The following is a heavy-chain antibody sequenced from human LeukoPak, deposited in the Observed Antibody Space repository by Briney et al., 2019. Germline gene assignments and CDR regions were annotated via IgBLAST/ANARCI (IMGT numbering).Heavy chain of an antibody. CDR1: GYTFSRYG. D-gene: IGHD3-9*01. Sequence: ASLKVSCKASGYTFSRYGISWVRQAPGQGLEWMGWISPYNGNVNYANQLQDRVTMTTDTSTGTAYMDVRNLRSDDTAVYYCARGWFDTTAYHHPFDYWGQGTLVTVSS. J-gene: IGHJ4*02. V-gene: IGHV1-18*01. CDR2: ISPYNGNV. CDR3: ARGWFDTTAYHHPFDY.